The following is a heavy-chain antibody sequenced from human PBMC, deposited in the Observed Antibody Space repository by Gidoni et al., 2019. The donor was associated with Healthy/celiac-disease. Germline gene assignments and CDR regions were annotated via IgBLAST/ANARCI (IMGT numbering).Heavy chain of an antibody. J-gene: IGHJ5*02. CDR1: GFSLSTSGVG. D-gene: IGHD3-9*01. Sequence: QITLKESGPTLVKPTQTLTLTCTFSGFSLSTSGVGVGWIRQPPGKALEWLALIYWDDDKRYSPSLKSRLTITKDTSKNQVALTMTNMDPVDTATYYCAHRNYDILTGYVNWFDPWGQGTLVTVSS. V-gene: IGHV2-5*02. CDR2: IYWDDDK. CDR3: AHRNYDILTGYVNWFDP.